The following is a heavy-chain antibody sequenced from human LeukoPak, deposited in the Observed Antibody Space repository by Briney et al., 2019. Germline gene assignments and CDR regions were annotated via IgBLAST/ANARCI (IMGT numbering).Heavy chain of an antibody. J-gene: IGHJ2*01. CDR1: GFNFSSYA. V-gene: IGHV3-23*01. Sequence: GGSLRLSCAASGFNFSSYAMSWVRQAPGKGLEWVSAISGSGGSTYYADSVKGRFTISRDNSKNTLYLQMNSLRAEDTAVYYCAKDPYCGGDCYFDLWGRGTLVTVSS. D-gene: IGHD2-21*01. CDR3: AKDPYCGGDCYFDL. CDR2: ISGSGGST.